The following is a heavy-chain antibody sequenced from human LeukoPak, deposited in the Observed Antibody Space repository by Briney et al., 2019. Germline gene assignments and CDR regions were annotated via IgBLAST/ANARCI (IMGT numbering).Heavy chain of an antibody. CDR2: IYYSGST. J-gene: IGHJ4*02. CDR1: GGSISSYY. CDR3: ARRRNYFDPFDY. D-gene: IGHD3-9*01. V-gene: IGHV4-59*08. Sequence: PSETLSLTCTVSGGSISSYYWSWIRQPPGKGLEWIGYIYYSGSTNYNPSLKSRVTISIDTSKNQFSLKLTSVTAADTAVYYCARRRNYFDPFDYWGQGTLVTVSS.